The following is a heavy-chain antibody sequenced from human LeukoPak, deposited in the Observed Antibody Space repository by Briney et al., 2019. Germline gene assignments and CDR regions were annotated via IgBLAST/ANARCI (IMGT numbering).Heavy chain of an antibody. J-gene: IGHJ6*04. D-gene: IGHD1-1*01. V-gene: IGHV4-4*07. CDR3: ARGPHLTRLMDV. Sequence: SETLSLTCTVSGGSISSYYWSWIRQPAGKGLEWIGRIYTSGSTNYNPSLKSRVTMSVDTSKNQFSLQLNSVTPEDTAVYYCARGPHLTRLMDVWGKGTTVTVSS. CDR1: GGSISSYY. CDR2: IYTSGST.